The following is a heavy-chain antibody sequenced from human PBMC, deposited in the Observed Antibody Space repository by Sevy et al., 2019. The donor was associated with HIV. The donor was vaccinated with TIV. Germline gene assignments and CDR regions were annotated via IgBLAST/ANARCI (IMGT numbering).Heavy chain of an antibody. J-gene: IGHJ4*02. Sequence: ASVKVSCKASGYTFSNNPIHWVRQAPGQRLEWMGWVHAGNGHTKFSEKFQDRVTISRDTSATTVYMDLTSLTSEDTAIYYCARGKGGIFGVVTGQFDYWGQGTLVTVSS. V-gene: IGHV1-3*01. D-gene: IGHD3-3*01. CDR3: ARGKGGIFGVVTGQFDY. CDR2: VHAGNGHT. CDR1: GYTFSNNP.